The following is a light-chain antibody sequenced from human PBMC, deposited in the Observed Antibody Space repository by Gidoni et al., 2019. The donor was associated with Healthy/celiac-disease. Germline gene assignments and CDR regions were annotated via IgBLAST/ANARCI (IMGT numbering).Light chain of an antibody. CDR1: SSDVGSYNL. CDR3: CSYAGSSTLRWV. V-gene: IGLV2-23*01. J-gene: IGLJ3*02. Sequence: QSALTQPASVPASPGQSITISCTGTSSDVGSYNLVSWYQQHPGKAPKLMIYEGSKRPSGVSNRFSGSKSGNTASLTISGLQAEDEADYYCCSYAGSSTLRWVFGGGTKLTVL. CDR2: EGS.